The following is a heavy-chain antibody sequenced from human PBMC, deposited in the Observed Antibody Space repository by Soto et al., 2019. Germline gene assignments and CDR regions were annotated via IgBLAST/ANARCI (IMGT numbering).Heavy chain of an antibody. CDR3: AIVMYLTYGLDV. D-gene: IGHD2-8*01. J-gene: IGHJ6*02. CDR2: INTDGSTT. Sequence: EVQLVESGGGLVQPGGSLRLSCAASEFTFNNYWMHWVRQVPGKGLEWVSRINTDGSTTNYAYSVMCRFTISSDNADITVYLQMNRLRAEDTGVYYCAIVMYLTYGLDVWGQGVTVTISS. V-gene: IGHV3-74*01. CDR1: EFTFNNYW.